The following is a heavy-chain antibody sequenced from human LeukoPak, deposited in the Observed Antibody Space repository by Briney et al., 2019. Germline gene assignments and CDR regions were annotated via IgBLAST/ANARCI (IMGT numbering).Heavy chain of an antibody. D-gene: IGHD2-2*01. J-gene: IGHJ4*02. V-gene: IGHV3-30*02. CDR3: AKGGYQPLFGLFDY. Sequence: GGSLRLSCAASGFTFSSYGMHWVRQAPGKGLEWVAFIRYDGSNKYYADSVKGRFTISRDNSKNTLYLQMNSLRAEDTAVYYCAKGGYQPLFGLFDYWGQGTLVTVSS. CDR1: GFTFSSYG. CDR2: IRYDGSNK.